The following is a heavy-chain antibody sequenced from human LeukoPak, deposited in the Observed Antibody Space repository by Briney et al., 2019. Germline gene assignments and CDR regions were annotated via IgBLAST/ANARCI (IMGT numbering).Heavy chain of an antibody. CDR2: IWHDGSHK. Sequence: PGGSLRLSCAASGFTFSSYGMHWVRQAPGKGLEWVAVIWHDGSHKYYADSAKGRFAISRDSSKNTLYLQMNSLRAEDTAVYYCARVMGNYGSLDYWGQGTLVTVSS. CDR1: GFTFSSYG. J-gene: IGHJ4*02. V-gene: IGHV3-33*01. CDR3: ARVMGNYGSLDY. D-gene: IGHD3-10*01.